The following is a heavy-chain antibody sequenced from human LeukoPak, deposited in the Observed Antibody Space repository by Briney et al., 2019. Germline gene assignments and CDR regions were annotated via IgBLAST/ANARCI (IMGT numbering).Heavy chain of an antibody. J-gene: IGHJ6*03. V-gene: IGHV3-66*02. CDR3: VREGGFELGYCGSSSRYRYMDV. D-gene: IGHD2-2*01. CDR2: IYSGGST. CDR1: GFTVSSNY. Sequence: GGSLRLSCAASGFTVSSNYMSWVRQAPGKGLEWVSVIYSGGSTYYADSVKGRFTISRDNSKNTLYLQMNSLRAEDTAVHYRVREGGFELGYCGSSSRYRYMDVWAKGTTVTVSS.